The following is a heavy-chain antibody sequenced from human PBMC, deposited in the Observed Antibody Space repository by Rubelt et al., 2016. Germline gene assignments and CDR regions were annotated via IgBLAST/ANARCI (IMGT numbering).Heavy chain of an antibody. CDR3: ARDLTVTTNNWFDP. CDR1: GGSISSSSYY. Sequence: QLQLQESGPGLVKPSETLSLTCTVSGGSISSSSYYWGWIRQPPGKGLEWIGSIYYSGSTYYNPSLKVRGTISVDTSKNQFSLKLSSVTAADTAVYYCARDLTVTTNNWFDPWGQGTLVTVSS. D-gene: IGHD4-11*01. J-gene: IGHJ5*02. CDR2: IYYSGST. V-gene: IGHV4-39*07.